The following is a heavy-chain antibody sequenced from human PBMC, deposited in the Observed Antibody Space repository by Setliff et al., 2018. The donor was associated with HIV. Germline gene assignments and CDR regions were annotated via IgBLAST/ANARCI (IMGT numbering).Heavy chain of an antibody. D-gene: IGHD6-13*01. J-gene: IGHJ6*01. CDR1: GGSISSGGYS. CDR2: IFHSGRI. CDR3: ARISQLLDHAMDV. Sequence: PSETLSLTCAVSGGSISSGGYSWTWIRQPPGKGLEWIAYIFHSGRIYYNPTLKSRVTMSVDRSKNHLSLNVTSVTAADTAVYYCARISQLLDHAMDVWGQGTTVTVSS. V-gene: IGHV4-30-2*01.